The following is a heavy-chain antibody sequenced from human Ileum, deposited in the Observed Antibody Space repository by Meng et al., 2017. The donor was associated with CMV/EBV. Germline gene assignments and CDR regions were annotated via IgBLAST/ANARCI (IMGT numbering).Heavy chain of an antibody. CDR2: ISSDGSDT. D-gene: IGHD1-1*01. CDR3: ARVEKEMC. CDR1: GFTFSSTW. Sequence: GESGGGLVQPGGSLRLSLAASGFTFSSTWMHGVRQAPGKGLVWVSHISSDGSDTSYADSVRGRFTISRDNAKNTLYLQVNSLRDDDTGVYYCARVEKEMCWGQGTLVTVSS. V-gene: IGHV3-74*01. J-gene: IGHJ4*02.